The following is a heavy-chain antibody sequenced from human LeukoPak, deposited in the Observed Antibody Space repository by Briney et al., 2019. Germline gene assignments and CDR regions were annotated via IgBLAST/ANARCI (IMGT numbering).Heavy chain of an antibody. V-gene: IGHV3-30*03. Sequence: PGGSLRLSCAASGFTFSSYGMHWVRQAPGKGLEWVAVISYDGSNKYYADSVKGRFTISRDNSKNTLYLQMNSLRSDDTAVYFCARDLFLGTPDFFDYWGQGTLVTVSS. J-gene: IGHJ4*02. CDR1: GFTFSSYG. CDR3: ARDLFLGTPDFFDY. D-gene: IGHD3-16*01. CDR2: ISYDGSNK.